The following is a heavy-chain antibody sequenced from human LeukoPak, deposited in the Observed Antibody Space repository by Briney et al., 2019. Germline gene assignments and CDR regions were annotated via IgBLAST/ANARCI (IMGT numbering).Heavy chain of an antibody. CDR1: GFTFSTDS. J-gene: IGHJ3*01. Sequence: GGSLRLSCADSGFTFSTDSMNWVRQAPGKGLEWVSYISSGSTTIHYADSVKGRFTISRDNAKNSLYLQMNSLRAEDTAVYYCAKDPNGDYIGAFDFWGQGTMVTVSS. D-gene: IGHD4-17*01. V-gene: IGHV3-48*04. CDR3: AKDPNGDYIGAFDF. CDR2: ISSGSTTI.